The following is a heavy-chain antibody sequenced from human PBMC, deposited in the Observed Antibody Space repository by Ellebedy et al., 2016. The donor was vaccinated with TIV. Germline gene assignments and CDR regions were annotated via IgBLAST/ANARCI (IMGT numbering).Heavy chain of an antibody. J-gene: IGHJ6*02. Sequence: MPSETLSLTCAVYGGSFSGYYWSWIRQPPGKGLEWIGEINHSGSTNYNPSLKSRVTISVDTSKNQFSLKLSSVTAADTAVYYCARGVGRGSYFVYYYGMDVWGQGTTVTVSS. CDR1: GGSFSGYY. V-gene: IGHV4-34*01. CDR3: ARGVGRGSYFVYYYGMDV. D-gene: IGHD1-26*01. CDR2: INHSGST.